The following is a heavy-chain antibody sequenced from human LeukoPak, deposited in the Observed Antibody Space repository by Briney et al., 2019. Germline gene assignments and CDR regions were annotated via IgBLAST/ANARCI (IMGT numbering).Heavy chain of an antibody. J-gene: IGHJ4*02. D-gene: IGHD3-16*01. CDR2: ISTYNGNT. CDR3: ARGGARHYYFDY. CDR1: GYTFSSSG. Sequence: ASVKVSCKASGYTFSSSGINWVRQAPGQGLAWMGWISTYNGNTNSAQKLQGRVTMTTDTSTSTAYMELRSLTSDDTAVYYCARGGARHYYFDYWGQGTLVTVSS. V-gene: IGHV1-18*01.